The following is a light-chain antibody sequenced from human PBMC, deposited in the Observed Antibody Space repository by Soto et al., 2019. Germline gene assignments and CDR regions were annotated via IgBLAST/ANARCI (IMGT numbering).Light chain of an antibody. CDR2: DNN. CDR3: GVWDTSLSPVV. Sequence: QSVLTQPPSVSAAPRQKVTISCSGSSANIGNNYVSWYRQLPGTAPKLVIYDNNKRPSGIPDRFSGSRSGTSATLGITGLQTGDEGDYYCGVWDTSLSPVVFGGGTKLTVL. CDR1: SANIGNNY. V-gene: IGLV1-51*01. J-gene: IGLJ2*01.